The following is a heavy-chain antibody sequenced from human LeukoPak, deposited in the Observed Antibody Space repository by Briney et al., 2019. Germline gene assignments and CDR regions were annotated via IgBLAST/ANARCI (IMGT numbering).Heavy chain of an antibody. J-gene: IGHJ1*01. D-gene: IGHD2-15*01. CDR1: GYTFTGDY. Sequence: ASVKVSCKASGYTFTGDYMHWVRHAPGQGLEWMGWINPNSGGTNYAQKFQGRVTMTRDTSISTAYMELSRLRSDDTAVYYCARGLLGYFQHWGQGTLVTVSS. V-gene: IGHV1-2*02. CDR3: ARGLLGYFQH. CDR2: INPNSGGT.